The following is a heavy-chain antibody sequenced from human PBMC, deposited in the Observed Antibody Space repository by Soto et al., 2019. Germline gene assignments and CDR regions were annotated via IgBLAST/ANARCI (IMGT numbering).Heavy chain of an antibody. J-gene: IGHJ4*02. D-gene: IGHD6-19*01. CDR1: GYTFTSYG. Sequence: QVQLVPSGAEVKKPGASVKVSCKASGYTFTSYGISWVRQAPGQGLEWMGWISAYNGNTNYAQKLQGRVTMTTDTSTSTAYMELRSLRSDDTAMYYYARDRREYSSRWQYDFDYWCQGTLDTVFS. CDR3: ARDRREYSSRWQYDFDY. V-gene: IGHV1-18*01. CDR2: ISAYNGNT.